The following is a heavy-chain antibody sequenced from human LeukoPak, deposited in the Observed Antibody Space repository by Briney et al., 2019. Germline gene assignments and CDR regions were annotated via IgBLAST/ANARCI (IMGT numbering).Heavy chain of an antibody. J-gene: IGHJ3*02. V-gene: IGHV3-7*01. CDR2: IKQDGSEK. CDR3: ARDEGMAHDAFDI. CDR1: GFTFSSYW. D-gene: IGHD5-24*01. Sequence: GGSLRLSCAASGFTFSSYWMSWVRQAPGKGLEWVANIKQDGSEKYYVDSVKGRFTISRDNAKNSLYLQMNSLRAEDTAVYYCARDEGMAHDAFDIWGQGTMVIVSS.